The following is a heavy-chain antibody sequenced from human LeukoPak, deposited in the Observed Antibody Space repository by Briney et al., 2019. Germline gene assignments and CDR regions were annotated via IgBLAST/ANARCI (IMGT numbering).Heavy chain of an antibody. J-gene: IGHJ4*02. CDR1: GYTFTDYY. CDR2: INPNSGGT. V-gene: IGHV1-2*02. Sequence: ASVKVSCKASGYTFTDYYIHWVRQAPGQGLEWVGWINPNSGGTNFAQKFHGRVTMTRDTSISMAYMELSSLRSDDAAVYYCARRANSGLDLDYWGRGTLVTVSS. CDR3: ARRANSGLDLDY. D-gene: IGHD5-12*01.